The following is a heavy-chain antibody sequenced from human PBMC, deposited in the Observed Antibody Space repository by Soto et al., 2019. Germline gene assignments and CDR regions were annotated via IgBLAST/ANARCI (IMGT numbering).Heavy chain of an antibody. J-gene: IGHJ4*02. CDR3: ARDYLATYQRYCSGGTCPIDY. V-gene: IGHV3-48*03. CDR2: ISSSGSTI. D-gene: IGHD2-15*01. CDR1: GFTFSSYE. Sequence: GGSLRLSCAASGFTFSSYEMNWVRQAPGKGLEWVSYISSSGSTIYYAESVKGRFTISRDNAKNSMYLQMNSLTAEDTAVYYCARDYLATYQRYCSGGTCPIDYWGQGTLVTVSS.